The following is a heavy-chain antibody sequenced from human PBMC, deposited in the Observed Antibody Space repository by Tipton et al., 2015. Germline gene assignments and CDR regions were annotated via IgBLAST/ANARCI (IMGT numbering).Heavy chain of an antibody. CDR1: GGSISTYY. CDR3: ARDAYYYDTSGYNSVDQ. J-gene: IGHJ4*02. V-gene: IGHV4-4*07. CDR2: IYSDGST. Sequence: LSLTCTVSGGSISTYYWCWIRQPAGKGLEWIGRIYSDGSTYYNPSLNSRVTMSVDTSKNQFSLRLNSVTAADTAVYYCARDAYYYDTSGYNSVDQWGQGTLVTVSS. D-gene: IGHD3-22*01.